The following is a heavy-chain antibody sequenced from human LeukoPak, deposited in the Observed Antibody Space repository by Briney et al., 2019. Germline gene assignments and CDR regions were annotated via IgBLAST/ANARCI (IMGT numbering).Heavy chain of an antibody. CDR3: ARTRGYYDSSGYFERAYYMDV. CDR2: ISGSGGST. Sequence: PGGSLRLSCAASGFTFSSYAMSWVRQAPGKGLEWVSAISGSGGSTYYADSVKGRFTISRDNAKNSLYLQMNSLRAEDTALYHCARTRGYYDSSGYFERAYYMDVWGKGTTVTVSS. J-gene: IGHJ6*03. D-gene: IGHD3-22*01. CDR1: GFTFSSYA. V-gene: IGHV3-23*01.